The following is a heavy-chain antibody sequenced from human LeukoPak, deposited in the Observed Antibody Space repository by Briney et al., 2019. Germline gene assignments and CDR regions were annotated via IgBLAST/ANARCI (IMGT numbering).Heavy chain of an antibody. CDR1: KFTFSDYY. J-gene: IGHJ4*02. CDR3: ASEETDGVNDY. D-gene: IGHD1-14*01. CDR2: ISTSGSTF. Sequence: GGSLRLSCAASKFTFSDYYMSWIRQAPGKGLEWVSYISTSGSTFQYADSVKGRFTISRDNAKNSLYLQMNSLRAEDTAVYYCASEETDGVNDYWGQGTLVTVSS. V-gene: IGHV3-11*04.